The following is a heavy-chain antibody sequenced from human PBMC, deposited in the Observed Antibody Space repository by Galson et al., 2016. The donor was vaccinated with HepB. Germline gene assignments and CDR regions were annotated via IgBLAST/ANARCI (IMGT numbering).Heavy chain of an antibody. CDR3: TRGTLGSVATMAFDY. J-gene: IGHJ4*02. Sequence: SETLSLTCAVPGDSISNNYWWTWVRQFPGQGLKWIGEIYQTGTAHYNPSFTSRATISIDKSKNEISLRLASVTAADTAVYYCTRGTLGSVATMAFDYWGQGTLVTVSS. CDR1: GDSISNNYW. V-gene: IGHV4-4*02. CDR2: IYQTGTA. D-gene: IGHD4/OR15-4a*01.